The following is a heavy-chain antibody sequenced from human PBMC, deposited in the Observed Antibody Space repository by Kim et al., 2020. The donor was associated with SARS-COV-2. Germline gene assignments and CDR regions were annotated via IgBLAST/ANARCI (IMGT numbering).Heavy chain of an antibody. D-gene: IGHD3-3*01. J-gene: IGHJ4*01. CDR2: INHSGST. CDR3: ARGPTYYDFWSGYPFDY. CDR1: GGSFSGYY. V-gene: IGHV4-34*01. Sequence: SETLSLTCAVYGGSFSGYYWSWIRQPPGKGLEWIGEINHSGSTNYNPSLKSRVTISVDTSKNQFSLKLSSVTAADTAVYYCARGPTYYDFWSGYPFDYWG.